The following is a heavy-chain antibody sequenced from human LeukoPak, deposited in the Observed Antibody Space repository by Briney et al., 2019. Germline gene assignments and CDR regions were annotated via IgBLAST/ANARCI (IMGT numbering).Heavy chain of an antibody. CDR3: ARERGIRALYFDN. V-gene: IGHV3-30*01. CDR1: GFTFSSYT. J-gene: IGHJ4*02. Sequence: GGSLRLSCAASGFTFSSYTMHWVRQAPGKGLEWVALTSSDGNKYFADSVQGRFTISRDNSRNTVYLQLDSLRPDDTAVYYCARERGIRALYFDNWGQGTLVT. D-gene: IGHD3-16*01. CDR2: TSSDGNK.